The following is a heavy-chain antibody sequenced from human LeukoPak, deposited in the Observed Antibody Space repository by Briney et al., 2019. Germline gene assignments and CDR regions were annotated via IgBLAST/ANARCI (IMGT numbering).Heavy chain of an antibody. Sequence: ASVKVSCKASGYTFTSYYMHWVRQAPGQGLEWMGIINLSGGSTSYAQKFQGRVTMTRDTSTSTVYMELSSMRSEDTAVYYCARAGYCIGGSSYSGDWFDPWGQGTLVTVSS. D-gene: IGHD2-15*01. CDR3: ARAGYCIGGSSYSGDWFDP. J-gene: IGHJ5*02. CDR1: GYTFTSYY. V-gene: IGHV1-46*01. CDR2: INLSGGST.